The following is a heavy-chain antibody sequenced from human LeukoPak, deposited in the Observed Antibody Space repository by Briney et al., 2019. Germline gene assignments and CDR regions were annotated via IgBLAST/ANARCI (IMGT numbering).Heavy chain of an antibody. Sequence: VGSLRLSCAASGFTFSNYAMNWVRQAPGKGLEYVSAISSNGGSTFYANSVKGRFTLSRDNSKNTLYLQLGSLRPEDMAVYYCARAPYSGSHSDYWRQGTLVSISS. CDR3: ARAPYSGSHSDY. CDR2: ISSNGGST. V-gene: IGHV3-64*01. J-gene: IGHJ4*02. CDR1: GFTFSNYA. D-gene: IGHD1-26*01.